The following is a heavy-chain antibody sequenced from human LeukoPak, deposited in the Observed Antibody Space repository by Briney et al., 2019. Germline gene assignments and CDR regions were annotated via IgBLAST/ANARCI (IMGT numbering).Heavy chain of an antibody. CDR2: IHRSGSP. D-gene: IGHD1-14*01. Sequence: SETLSLTCTVSLDXTTSNFWSWVRQPPGKGLEWIGEIHRSGSPNYNPSLQSRVTISIDRSRNQIVLELSSVTAADTAVYYCAREILGGFNPGAYWGQGTLVTVSS. J-gene: IGHJ4*02. CDR3: AREILGGFNPGAY. V-gene: IGHV4-4*02. CDR1: LDXTTSNF.